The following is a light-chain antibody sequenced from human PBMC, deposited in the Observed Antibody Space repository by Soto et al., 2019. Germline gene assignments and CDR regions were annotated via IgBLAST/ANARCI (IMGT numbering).Light chain of an antibody. Sequence: EIVLTQSPGTLSLSPGERATLSCRASQSVSSSYLAWYQQKPGQAPRLLIYGASGRATGIPDRFSGSGSGTDFTLTISRLEPEDVAVYYCQQDGSSPRTFGQGTKVEIK. J-gene: IGKJ1*01. CDR2: GAS. CDR3: QQDGSSPRT. CDR1: QSVSSSY. V-gene: IGKV3-20*01.